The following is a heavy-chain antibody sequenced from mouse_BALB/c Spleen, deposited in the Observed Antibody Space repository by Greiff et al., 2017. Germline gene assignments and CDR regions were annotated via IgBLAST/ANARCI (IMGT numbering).Heavy chain of an antibody. CDR2: ISDGGSYT. D-gene: IGHD1-1*01. CDR3: AGASSSSYGWFAY. Sequence: EVKLMESGGGLVKPGGSLKLSCAASGFTFSDYYMYWVRQTPEKRLEWVATISDGGSYTYYPDSVKGRFTISRDNAKNNLYLQMSSLKSEDTAMYYCAGASSSSYGWFAYWGQGTLVTVSA. V-gene: IGHV5-4*02. J-gene: IGHJ3*01. CDR1: GFTFSDYY.